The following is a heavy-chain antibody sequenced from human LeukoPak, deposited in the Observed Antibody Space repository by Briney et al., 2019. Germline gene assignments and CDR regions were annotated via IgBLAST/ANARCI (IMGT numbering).Heavy chain of an antibody. J-gene: IGHJ6*03. Sequence: SLRLSCAASGFIFDDYAMHWVRQAPGKGLEWVSSISWNSFTIGYADSAKGRFTISRDNAKNTLYLQMNSLRAEDTAVYYCARGTWATLYYYYMDVWGKGTTVTVSS. D-gene: IGHD5-24*01. CDR2: ISWNSFTI. CDR1: GFIFDDYA. V-gene: IGHV3-9*01. CDR3: ARGTWATLYYYYMDV.